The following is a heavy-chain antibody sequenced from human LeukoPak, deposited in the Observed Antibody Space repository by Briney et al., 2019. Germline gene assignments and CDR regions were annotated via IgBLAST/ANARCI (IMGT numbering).Heavy chain of an antibody. D-gene: IGHD2-2*01. V-gene: IGHV3-21*01. CDR2: ISSSGSNM. CDR3: ARDYLVVPAAMWWFDP. Sequence: GGSLRLSCAASGFTFSSYSMNGVRQAPGKGLEGFSSISSSGSNMFYADSVKGRFTVSRDNAKNSLYLQMNSLRAEDTALYYCARDYLVVPAAMWWFDPRGQGTLVTVSS. CDR1: GFTFSSYS. J-gene: IGHJ5*02.